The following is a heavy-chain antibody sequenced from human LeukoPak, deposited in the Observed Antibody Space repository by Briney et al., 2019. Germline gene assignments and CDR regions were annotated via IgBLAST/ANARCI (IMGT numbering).Heavy chain of an antibody. V-gene: IGHV3-49*04. D-gene: IGHD3-10*01. J-gene: IGHJ6*02. CDR3: TRLLWFGELFDYYYGMDV. CDR1: GFTFGDYA. Sequence: PGGSLRLSCAASGFTFGDYAMSWVRQAPGKGLEWVGFIRSKAYGGTTEYAASVKGRFTISRDDSKSIAYLQMNSLKTEDTAVYYCTRLLWFGELFDYYYGMDVWGQGTTVTVSS. CDR2: IRSKAYGGTT.